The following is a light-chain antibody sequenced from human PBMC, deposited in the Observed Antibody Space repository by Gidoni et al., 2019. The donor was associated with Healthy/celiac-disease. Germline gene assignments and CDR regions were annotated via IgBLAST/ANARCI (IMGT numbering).Light chain of an antibody. CDR2: DAS. Sequence: IVLTQSPATLSLAPGERATLFCRASQSVSSYSAWYQQKPGQAPRLLIYDASNRATGIPARFSGSGSGTDFTLTISSLEPEDFAVYYCQQRSNWRFTFGPGTKVDIK. CDR1: QSVSSY. CDR3: QQRSNWRFT. V-gene: IGKV3-11*01. J-gene: IGKJ3*01.